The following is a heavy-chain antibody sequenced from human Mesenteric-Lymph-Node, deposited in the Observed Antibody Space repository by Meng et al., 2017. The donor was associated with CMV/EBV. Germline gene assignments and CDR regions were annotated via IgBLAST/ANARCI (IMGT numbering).Heavy chain of an antibody. CDR1: GYSFTSYG. Sequence: SVKVSCKTSGYSFTSYGMSWVRQAPGQGLEWMGGIIPIFGTANYAQKFQGRVTITTDESTSTAYMELSSLRSEDTAVYYCARDLGESCSSSSCPRGYWGQGTLVTVSS. CDR2: IIPIFGTA. J-gene: IGHJ4*02. V-gene: IGHV1-69*05. D-gene: IGHD2-15*01. CDR3: ARDLGESCSSSSCPRGY.